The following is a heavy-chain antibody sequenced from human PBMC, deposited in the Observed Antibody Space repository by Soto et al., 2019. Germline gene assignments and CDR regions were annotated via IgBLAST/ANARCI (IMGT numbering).Heavy chain of an antibody. Sequence: GGSLRLSCAASGFTFSSYAMHWVRQAPGKGLEWVAVISYDGSNKYYADSVKGRFTISKDNSKNTLYLQMNSLRADDTAVYYCARDSGGSYDVYYWGQGTLVTVSS. D-gene: IGHD1-26*01. CDR1: GFTFSSYA. V-gene: IGHV3-30-3*01. CDR3: ARDSGGSYDVYY. J-gene: IGHJ4*02. CDR2: ISYDGSNK.